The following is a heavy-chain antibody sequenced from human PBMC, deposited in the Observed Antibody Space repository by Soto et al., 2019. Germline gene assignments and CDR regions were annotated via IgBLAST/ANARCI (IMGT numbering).Heavy chain of an antibody. CDR1: GFTFSSYG. V-gene: IGHV3-30*18. CDR2: ISYDGSNK. Sequence: GGSLRLSCAASGFTFSSYGMHWVRQAPGKGLEWVAVISYDGSNKYYADSVKGRFTISRDNSKNTLYLQMNSLRAEDTAVYYCAKDLVLSTTKYSSSWPGEYNWFDPWGQGTLVTVSS. D-gene: IGHD6-13*01. CDR3: AKDLVLSTTKYSSSWPGEYNWFDP. J-gene: IGHJ5*02.